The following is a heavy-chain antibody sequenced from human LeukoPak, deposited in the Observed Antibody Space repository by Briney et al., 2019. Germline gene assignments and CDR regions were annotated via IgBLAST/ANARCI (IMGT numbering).Heavy chain of an antibody. Sequence: SETLSLTCTVSGGSISSYYWSWIRQPPGKGLEWIGYIYYSGSTNYNPSLKSRVTISVDTSKNQFSLKLSSVTAADTAVYYCARDNPLYSSGWYYFWFDPWGQGTLVTVSS. J-gene: IGHJ5*02. V-gene: IGHV4-59*01. CDR2: IYYSGST. D-gene: IGHD6-19*01. CDR3: ARDNPLYSSGWYYFWFDP. CDR1: GGSISSYY.